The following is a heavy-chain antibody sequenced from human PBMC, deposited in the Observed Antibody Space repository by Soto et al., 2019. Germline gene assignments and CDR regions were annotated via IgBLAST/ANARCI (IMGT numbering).Heavy chain of an antibody. J-gene: IGHJ4*02. CDR2: ISDTGSSH. CDR1: GFTFSSYG. CDR3: AKDRGGDCPDNSCYFGADY. V-gene: IGHV3-30*18. D-gene: IGHD2-2*01. Sequence: GGSLRLSXVGSGFTFSSYGMHWVRQAPGKGLECVAVISDTGSSHYYAASVEGRFTISRENSKNTLSLRMDRLRVEDTAVYYCAKDRGGDCPDNSCYFGADYWGQGTPVTVSS.